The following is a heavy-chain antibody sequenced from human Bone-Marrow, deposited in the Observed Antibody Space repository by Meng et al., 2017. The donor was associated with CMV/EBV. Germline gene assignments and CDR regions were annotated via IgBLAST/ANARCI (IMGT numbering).Heavy chain of an antibody. D-gene: IGHD3-3*01. V-gene: IGHV4-61*01. Sequence: SETLSLTCTVPGGSVSSGSYYWSWIRQPPGKGLEWIGYIYYRGSTNYNPSLKSRVTISVDTSKNQFSLKLSSVTAADTAVYYCAGLEWLLCGGGIDPWGQGTLVTVSS. CDR3: AGLEWLLCGGGIDP. CDR1: GGSVSSGSYY. J-gene: IGHJ5*02. CDR2: IYYRGST.